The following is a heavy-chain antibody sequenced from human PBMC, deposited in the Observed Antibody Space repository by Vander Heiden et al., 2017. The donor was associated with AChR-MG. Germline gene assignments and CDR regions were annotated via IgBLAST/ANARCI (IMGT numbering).Heavy chain of an antibody. CDR3: ARVMGRRRYNYYYGMDV. Sequence: QVQLQQWGAGLLKPSETLSLTCASSGESFSDYSWSWIRRPPGKGLEWSGEIDHSGTTNYNPSLKSRVTVAVETSKNQFSPNLTAVTAADTAVYYCARVMGRRRYNYYYGMDVWGQGTPVTVSS. CDR1: GESFSDYS. J-gene: IGHJ6*02. CDR2: IDHSGTT. D-gene: IGHD2-8*01. V-gene: IGHV4-34*01.